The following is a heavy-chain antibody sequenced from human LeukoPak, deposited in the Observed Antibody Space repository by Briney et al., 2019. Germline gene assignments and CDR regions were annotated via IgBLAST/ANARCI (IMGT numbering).Heavy chain of an antibody. CDR3: ARGPMGVTDYYYYYGMDV. J-gene: IGHJ6*02. CDR2: ISYDGSNK. V-gene: IGHV3-30-3*01. Sequence: GGSLRLSCAASGFTFSSYAMHWVRQAPGKGLEWVAVISYDGSNKYYAGSVKGRFTIPRDNSKNTLYLQMNSLRAEDTAVYYCARGPMGVTDYYYYYGMDVWGQGTTVTVSS. D-gene: IGHD1-26*01. CDR1: GFTFSSYA.